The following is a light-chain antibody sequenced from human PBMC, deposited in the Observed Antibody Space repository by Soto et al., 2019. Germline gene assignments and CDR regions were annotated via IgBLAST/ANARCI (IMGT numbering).Light chain of an antibody. J-gene: IGKJ1*01. Sequence: DIQMTQSPSTLSASIGDSVTITCRASQRISSWLAWYQQKPGKAPKHLIYKASSLQSGVPSRFSGSGSGTEFTLTISSLQPDDFATYYCQQYNSYWTFGQGTKVDIK. CDR2: KAS. V-gene: IGKV1-5*03. CDR3: QQYNSYWT. CDR1: QRISSW.